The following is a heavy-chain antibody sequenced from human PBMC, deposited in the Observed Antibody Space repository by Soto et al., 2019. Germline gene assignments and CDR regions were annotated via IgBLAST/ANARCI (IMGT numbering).Heavy chain of an antibody. CDR1: GYTLTELS. Sequence: ASVRVCCKVSGYTLTELSMHWVRQAPGKGLEWMGGFDPEDGETIYAQKFQGRVTMTEDTSTDTAYMELSSLRSEDTAVYYCATVKRFLEWPQDDFDIQGQRSMVTVSS. CDR2: FDPEDGET. J-gene: IGHJ3*02. CDR3: ATVKRFLEWPQDDFDI. D-gene: IGHD3-3*01. V-gene: IGHV1-24*01.